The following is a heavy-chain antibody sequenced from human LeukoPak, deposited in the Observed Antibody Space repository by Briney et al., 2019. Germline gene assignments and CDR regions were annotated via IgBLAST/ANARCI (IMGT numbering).Heavy chain of an antibody. CDR3: ARAYYDSSGVFDY. V-gene: IGHV4-34*01. CDR1: GGSFSGYY. CDR2: INHSGST. D-gene: IGHD3-22*01. Sequence: SETLSLTCAVYGGSFSGYYWSWIRQPPGKGLEWIGEINHSGSTNYNPSLKSRVTISVDTSKNQFSLKLSSVTAADTAVYYCARAYYDSSGVFDYWGQGTLVTVSS. J-gene: IGHJ4*02.